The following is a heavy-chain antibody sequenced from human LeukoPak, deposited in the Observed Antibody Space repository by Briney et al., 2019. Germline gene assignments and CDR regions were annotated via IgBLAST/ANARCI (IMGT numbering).Heavy chain of an antibody. CDR2: MNPNSGNT. CDR1: GYTFTSYD. D-gene: IGHD6-19*01. V-gene: IGHV1-8*01. CDR3: ARTWYSSGWSPSGYFDL. J-gene: IGHJ2*01. Sequence: ASMKVSCKASGYTFTSYDINWVRQATGQGLEWMGWMNPNSGNTGYAQKFQGRVTMTRNTSISTAYMELSSLRSEDTAVYYCARTWYSSGWSPSGYFDLWGRGTLVTVSS.